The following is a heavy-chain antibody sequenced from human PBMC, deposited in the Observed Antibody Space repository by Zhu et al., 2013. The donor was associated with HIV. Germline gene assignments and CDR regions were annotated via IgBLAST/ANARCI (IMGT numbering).Heavy chain of an antibody. CDR3: ARESGEAARRVGAYYYYGMDV. Sequence: QVQLVQSGAEVKKPGSSVKVSCKASGGTFSSYAISWVRQAPGQGLEWMGGIIPIFGTANYAQKFQGRVTITADKSTSTAYMELSSLRSEDTAVYYCARESGEAARRVGAYYYYGMDVWGQGTTVTVSS. V-gene: IGHV1-69*06. D-gene: IGHD6-6*01. CDR2: IIPIFGTA. CDR1: GGTFSSYA. J-gene: IGHJ6*02.